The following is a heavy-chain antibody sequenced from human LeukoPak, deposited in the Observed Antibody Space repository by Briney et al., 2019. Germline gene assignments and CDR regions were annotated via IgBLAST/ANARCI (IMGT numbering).Heavy chain of an antibody. D-gene: IGHD6-6*01. J-gene: IGHJ6*03. CDR1: GGTFSSYA. V-gene: IGHV1-69*05. CDR2: IIPIFGTA. CDR3: ARGRGYSSSYSVYYYYMDV. Sequence: SVKVSCKASGGTFSSYAISLVRQAPGQGLEWMGGIIPIFGTANYAQKFQGRVTITTDESTSTAYMELSSLRSEDTDVYYCARGRGYSSSYSVYYYYMDVWGKGTTVTVSS.